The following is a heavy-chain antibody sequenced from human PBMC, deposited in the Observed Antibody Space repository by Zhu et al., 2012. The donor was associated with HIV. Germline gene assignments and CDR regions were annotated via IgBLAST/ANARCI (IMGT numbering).Heavy chain of an antibody. V-gene: IGHV4-39*01. D-gene: IGHD2-15*01. J-gene: IGHJ3*02. CDR3: ARHSSGDTAAVLCTFDI. CDR2: IHSTGST. Sequence: QVHLQESGPGLVKPSETLSLTCTVSGGSISSDSNYWGWIRQPPGKGLEWIGTIHSTGSTYYNPSLKSRLTIVVDTSKNQFSLTLSSVTAADTSVYYCARHSSGDTAAVLCTFDIWAKGQWSPSL. CDR1: GGSISSDSNY.